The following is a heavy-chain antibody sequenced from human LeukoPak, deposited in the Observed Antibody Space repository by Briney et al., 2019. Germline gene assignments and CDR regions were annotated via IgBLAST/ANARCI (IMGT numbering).Heavy chain of an antibody. V-gene: IGHV4-59*01. CDR2: IYHSGGT. CDR3: ARVGTYYRSLDS. Sequence: SETLSLTCTVSGGSINDASWNWIRQLPGQGLEWIGYIYHSGGTNYNPSLKSRVTISLDTSKNQFSLKLSSVTAADTAVYYCARVGTYYRSLDSWGQGTLVTVSS. D-gene: IGHD3-10*01. J-gene: IGHJ4*02. CDR1: GGSINDAS.